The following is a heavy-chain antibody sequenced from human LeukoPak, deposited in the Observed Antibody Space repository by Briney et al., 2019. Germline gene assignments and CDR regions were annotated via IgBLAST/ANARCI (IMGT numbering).Heavy chain of an antibody. CDR1: GFSFGKYW. V-gene: IGHV3-7*03. CDR2: IKLDGSEK. Sequence: GGSLRHSCVASGFSFGKYWMSWVRQAPGKGLEWVANIKLDGSEKNYVDSVKGRFTISRDNTKNSLYLQMNSLRTEDTAVFYCARDQYDTWSRRGNFDSWGQGTLVIVSS. CDR3: ARDQYDTWSRRGNFDS. J-gene: IGHJ4*02. D-gene: IGHD3/OR15-3a*01.